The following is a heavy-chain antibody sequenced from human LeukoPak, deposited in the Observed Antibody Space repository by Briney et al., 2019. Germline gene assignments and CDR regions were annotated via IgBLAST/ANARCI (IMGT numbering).Heavy chain of an antibody. Sequence: GASVKVSCKASGYTFTSYGISWVRQAPGQGLEWMGWISAYNGNTNYAQKLQGRVTMTTDASTSTAYMELRSLRSDDTAVYYCAKERLGTPIDYWGQGTLVTVSS. V-gene: IGHV1-18*01. CDR1: GYTFTSYG. D-gene: IGHD7-27*01. CDR2: ISAYNGNT. J-gene: IGHJ4*02. CDR3: AKERLGTPIDY.